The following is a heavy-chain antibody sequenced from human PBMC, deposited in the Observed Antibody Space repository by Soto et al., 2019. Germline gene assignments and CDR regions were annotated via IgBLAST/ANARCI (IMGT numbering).Heavy chain of an antibody. CDR2: IIPIFGTA. CDR1: GGTFSSYA. V-gene: IGHV1-69*01. CDR3: ARASLQPTVTNHYYGMDV. D-gene: IGHD4-17*01. Sequence: QVQLVQSGAEVKKPGSSVKVSCKASGGTFSSYAISWVRQAPGQGLEWMGGIIPIFGTANYAQKFQGRVTITADESTSTAYMELSSLRSEDTAVYCCARASLQPTVTNHYYGMDVWGQGTTVTVSS. J-gene: IGHJ6*02.